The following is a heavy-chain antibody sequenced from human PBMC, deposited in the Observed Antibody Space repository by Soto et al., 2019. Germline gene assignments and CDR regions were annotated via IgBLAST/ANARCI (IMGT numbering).Heavy chain of an antibody. V-gene: IGHV1-69*13. J-gene: IGHJ6*02. D-gene: IGHD6-19*01. CDR1: GGTFSSYA. CDR2: IIPIFGTA. CDR3: ARKTISSGWTYDYYYYGMDV. Sequence: SVKVSCKASGGTFSSYAISWVRQAPGQGLEWMGGIIPIFGTANYAQKFQGRVTITADESTSTAYMELSSLRSEDTAVYYCARKTISSGWTYDYYYYGMDVWGQGTTVTVSS.